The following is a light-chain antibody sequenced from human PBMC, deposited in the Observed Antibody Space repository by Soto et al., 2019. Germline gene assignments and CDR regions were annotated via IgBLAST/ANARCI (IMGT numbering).Light chain of an antibody. CDR1: QIISTY. J-gene: IGKJ1*01. V-gene: IGKV1-39*01. CDR3: QQTYSAPPT. Sequence: DIQMTQSPSSLSASFGDRVTITCLASQIISTYLNWYQQRAGLAPRLLIYAASSLQSGVPPRFSGSGSGTDFTLTISSLQPEDFATYFCQQTYSAPPTFGQGTKVDIK. CDR2: AAS.